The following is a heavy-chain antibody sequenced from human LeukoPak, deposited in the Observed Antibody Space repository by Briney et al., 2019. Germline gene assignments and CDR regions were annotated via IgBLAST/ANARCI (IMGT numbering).Heavy chain of an antibody. CDR3: AKEASYYYYYGMDV. Sequence: GGSLRLSCAASGFTFSSYGMHWVRQAPGKGLEWVAIISYDGSNKYYADSVKGRFTISRDNSKNTLYLQMNSLRAEDTAMYYCAKEASYYYYYGMDVWGQGTTVTVSS. V-gene: IGHV3-30*18. CDR1: GFTFSSYG. CDR2: ISYDGSNK. J-gene: IGHJ6*02.